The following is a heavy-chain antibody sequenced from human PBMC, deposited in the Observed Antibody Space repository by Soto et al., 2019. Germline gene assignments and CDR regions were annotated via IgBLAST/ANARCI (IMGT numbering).Heavy chain of an antibody. CDR2: IMPIFRAP. Sequence: SVKVSCKASGGAFSDYAFSWVRQAPGQGLEWLGGIMPIFRAPDYAQNFQDRVTITRDMSTSTSYMELSSLTSEDTAVYFCAAEIDDYADFNHWGQGTPVTVPQ. CDR3: AAEIDDYADFNH. J-gene: IGHJ5*02. V-gene: IGHV1-69*05. CDR1: GGAFSDYA. D-gene: IGHD4-17*01.